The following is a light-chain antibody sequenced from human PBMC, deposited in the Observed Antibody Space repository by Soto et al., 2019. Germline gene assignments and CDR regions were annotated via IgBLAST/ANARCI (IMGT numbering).Light chain of an antibody. CDR3: QQYNNWPRT. Sequence: IVMTQSPATLSVSPGERATISCRASQSVRNYLAWYQQRPGQAPRLLIFGASTRATDIPARFSGSGSGTEFTLTISSLQSEDFAVYYCQQYNNWPRTFGQGTKV. V-gene: IGKV3-15*01. CDR1: QSVRNY. J-gene: IGKJ1*01. CDR2: GAS.